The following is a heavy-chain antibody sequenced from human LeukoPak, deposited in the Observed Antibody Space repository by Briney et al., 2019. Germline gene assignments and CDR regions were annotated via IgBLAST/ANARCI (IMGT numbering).Heavy chain of an antibody. V-gene: IGHV4-39*01. J-gene: IGHJ5*02. CDR1: GGSISSGDYY. Sequence: PSETLSLTRTVSGGSISSGDYYWGWIRQSPGKGLEWIGTINYSGNTYYNPSLKSRVTISVDTSKNRFSLKLSSVTAADTAVYYCARHEYDFWSGYPNWFDPWGQGTLVTVSS. CDR3: ARHEYDFWSGYPNWFDP. CDR2: INYSGNT. D-gene: IGHD3-3*01.